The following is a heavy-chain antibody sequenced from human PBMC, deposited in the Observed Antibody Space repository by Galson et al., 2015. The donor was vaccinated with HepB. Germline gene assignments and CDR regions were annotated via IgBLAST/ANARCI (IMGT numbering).Heavy chain of an antibody. D-gene: IGHD3-16*01. CDR3: VRVGGAYSFEY. CDR2: IKEDGNEN. CDR1: GFTFSRYW. V-gene: IGHV3-7*01. J-gene: IGHJ4*02. Sequence: SLRLSCAASGFTFSRYWMTWVRQAPGKGLEWLANIKEDGNENDYEDSVKGRFTISRDNAKNSLFLQLNSLRVEDTAVYFCVRVGGAYSFEYWGQGTLVTVSS.